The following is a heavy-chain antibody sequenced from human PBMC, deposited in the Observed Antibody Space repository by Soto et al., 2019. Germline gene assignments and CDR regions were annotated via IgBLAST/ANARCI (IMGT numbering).Heavy chain of an antibody. J-gene: IGHJ5*02. CDR2: INPDNGNT. V-gene: IGHV1-3*01. D-gene: IGHD2-15*01. CDR3: ARGIATGQLDH. CDR1: GYTFTRYT. Sequence: QVQLVQSGAEVKKPGASVKISCKASGYTFTRYTMNWVRQAPGQRLEWMGWINPDNGNTNSSQKFQDRVIVTRDTSASTAYMDLSSLRSEDTAVYYCARGIATGQLDHGGQGTLVTVSS.